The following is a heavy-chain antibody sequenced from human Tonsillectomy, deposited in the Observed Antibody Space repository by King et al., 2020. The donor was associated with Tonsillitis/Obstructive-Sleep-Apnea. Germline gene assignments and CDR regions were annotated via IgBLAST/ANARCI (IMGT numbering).Heavy chain of an antibody. CDR3: ARRGRGGYPDY. V-gene: IGHV4-34*01. D-gene: IGHD3-22*01. Sequence: VQLQQWGAGLLKPSETLSLTCAVYGGSFSGYYWSWIRQPPGKGLEWIGEINHSGSTNYNPSLKSRVTISVDTSKYQFSLKLSSVTAADTAVYYCARRGRGGYPDYWGQGTLVTVSS. J-gene: IGHJ4*02. CDR1: GGSFSGYY. CDR2: INHSGST.